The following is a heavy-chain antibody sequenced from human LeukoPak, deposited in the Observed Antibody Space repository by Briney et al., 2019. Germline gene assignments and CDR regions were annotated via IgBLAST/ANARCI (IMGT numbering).Heavy chain of an antibody. D-gene: IGHD3-10*01. CDR2: IKSIPDGGSA. CDR1: GFTFNNAW. Sequence: GGSLRLSCAASGFTFNNAWMNWVRQAPGKGLEWVGRIKSIPDGGSADYAAPVKGRFTISRDDSKQTLFLQMNSLKPEDTGVYYCTSPIWFGEYRSSYMDVWGKGTTVTISS. V-gene: IGHV3-15*01. CDR3: TSPIWFGEYRSSYMDV. J-gene: IGHJ6*03.